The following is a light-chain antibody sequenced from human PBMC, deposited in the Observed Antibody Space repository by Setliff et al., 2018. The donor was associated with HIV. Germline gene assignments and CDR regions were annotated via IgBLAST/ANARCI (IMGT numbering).Light chain of an antibody. J-gene: IGLJ2*01. CDR2: DNN. V-gene: IGLV1-51*01. CDR1: SSNIGHNY. CDR3: GTWDSSLSAGV. Sequence: PGQKVTISCSGSSSNIGHNYVSWYQQLPGTAPKLLIYDNNKRPSGIPDRFSGSKSGTSATLGITGLQTGDEADYYCGTWDSSLSAGVFGGGTKGTVL.